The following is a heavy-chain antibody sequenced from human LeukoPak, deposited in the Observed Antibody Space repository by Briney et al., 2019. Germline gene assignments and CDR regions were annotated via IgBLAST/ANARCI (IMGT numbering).Heavy chain of an antibody. CDR3: MVVAAPKDWFDY. J-gene: IGHJ4*02. CDR1: GFTFSSYS. Sequence: GGSLRLSCAASGFTFSSYSMNWVRQAPGKGLEWVSSISSSSSYIYYADSVKGRFTISRDNAKNSLYLQMNSLRAEDTAVYYCMVVAAPKDWFDYWGQGTLVTVSS. V-gene: IGHV3-21*01. D-gene: IGHD2-15*01. CDR2: ISSSSSYI.